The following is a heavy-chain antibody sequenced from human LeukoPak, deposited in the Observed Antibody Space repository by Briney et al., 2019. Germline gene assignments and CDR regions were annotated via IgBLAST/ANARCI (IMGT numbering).Heavy chain of an antibody. J-gene: IGHJ4*02. CDR2: IYTSGST. D-gene: IGHD3-22*01. CDR3: ARALGDSSGYYYYYFDY. Sequence: PSETLSLTRTVSGGSISSYYWSWIRRPAGKGLEWIGRIYTSGSTNYNPSLKSRVTMSVDTSKNQFSLKLSSVTAADTAVYYCARALGDSSGYYYYYFDYWGQGTLVTVSS. V-gene: IGHV4-4*07. CDR1: GGSISSYY.